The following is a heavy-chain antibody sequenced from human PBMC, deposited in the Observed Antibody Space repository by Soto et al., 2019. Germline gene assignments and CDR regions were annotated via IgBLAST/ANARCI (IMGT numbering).Heavy chain of an antibody. Sequence: PSETLSLTCTVSGGSISPYHWSWIRQPPGKGLEWIGYIYYSGSTNYNPSLKSRVTISVDTSKKQFSLKLSSVTAADTAVYYCARDVGYYDSSGFHSYIDYWGQGPQVTVSS. CDR2: IYYSGST. CDR1: GGSISPYH. CDR3: ARDVGYYDSSGFHSYIDY. D-gene: IGHD3-22*01. V-gene: IGHV4-59*01. J-gene: IGHJ4*02.